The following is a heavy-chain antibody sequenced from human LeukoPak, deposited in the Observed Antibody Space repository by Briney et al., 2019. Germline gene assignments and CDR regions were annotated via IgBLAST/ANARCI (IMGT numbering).Heavy chain of an antibody. CDR3: AGHSSSWSYYYYYYMDV. V-gene: IGHV4-34*01. CDR2: FNHSGST. J-gene: IGHJ6*03. Sequence: SETLSLTCAVYGGSFSGYYWSWIRQPPGKGLEWIGEFNHSGSTNYNPSLKSRVTISVDTSKNQFSLKLSSVTAADTAVYYCAGHSSSWSYYYYYYMDVWGKGTTVTVSS. D-gene: IGHD6-13*01. CDR1: GGSFSGYY.